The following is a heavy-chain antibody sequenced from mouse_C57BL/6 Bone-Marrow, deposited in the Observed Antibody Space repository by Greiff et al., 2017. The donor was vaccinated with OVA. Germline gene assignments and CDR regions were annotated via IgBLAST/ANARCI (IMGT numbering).Heavy chain of an antibody. CDR3: ARWGPLDY. CDR1: GYTFTSYW. CDR2: IDPSDSET. J-gene: IGHJ2*01. V-gene: IGHV1-52*01. Sequence: VKQSCKASGYTFTSYWMHWVKQRPIQGLEWIGNIDPSDSETHYNQKFKDKATLTVDKSSSTAYMQLSSLTSEDSAVYYCARWGPLDYWGQGTTLTVSS. D-gene: IGHD3-3*01.